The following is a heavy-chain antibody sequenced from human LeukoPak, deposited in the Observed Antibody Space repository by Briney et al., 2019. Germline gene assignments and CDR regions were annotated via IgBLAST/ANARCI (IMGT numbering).Heavy chain of an antibody. V-gene: IGHV1-2*02. CDR3: ARESDYGYFED. Sequence: ASVKVSCKASGYTFTDYYMHWVRQAPGQRLEWMGWVNPNSGGTHYAQNFQGRVTMTRDTSISTAYMELSRLTSDDMAVYFCARESDYGYFEDWGQGTLVTVSS. CDR1: GYTFTDYY. D-gene: IGHD4-17*01. CDR2: VNPNSGGT. J-gene: IGHJ4*02.